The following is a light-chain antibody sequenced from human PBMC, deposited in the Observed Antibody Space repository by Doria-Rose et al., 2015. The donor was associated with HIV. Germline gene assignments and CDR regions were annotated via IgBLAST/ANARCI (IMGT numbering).Light chain of an antibody. J-gene: IGKJ2*03. CDR3: QQYYTYPYS. V-gene: IGKV1-8*01. CDR2: AAS. Sequence: IRMTQSPSSFSASTGDRVTIYCRTSQYIGSYVDWYQQKTGDAPKLLISAASTLQSGVPSRFSGSGAGTDFTLTISCLQSEDFATYYCQQYYTYPYSFGQGTKLEIK. CDR1: QYIGSY.